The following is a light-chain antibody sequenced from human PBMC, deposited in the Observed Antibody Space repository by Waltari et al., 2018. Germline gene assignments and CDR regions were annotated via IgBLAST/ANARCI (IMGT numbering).Light chain of an antibody. V-gene: IGKV3-15*01. J-gene: IGKJ1*01. CDR3: QQYNAWPRT. CDR1: QGVSSS. Sequence: EIVMTQSPATPSVSPGERATLSCRASQGVSSSLAWYQEKPGQAPRLLIYGASTRATGIPGRISGSGSGAEFTLTISSLQSEDSAVYYCQQYNAWPRTFGQGTKLEVK. CDR2: GAS.